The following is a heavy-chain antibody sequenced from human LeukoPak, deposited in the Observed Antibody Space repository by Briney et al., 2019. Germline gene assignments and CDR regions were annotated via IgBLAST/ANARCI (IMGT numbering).Heavy chain of an antibody. V-gene: IGHV3-23*01. J-gene: IGHJ4*02. CDR1: GFTFDSYG. CDR2: ISGSGFIT. CDR3: ARGLRLSDY. Sequence: GGSLRLSCAASGFTFDSYGMIWVRQAPGKGLEWVSGISGSGFITYYADSVKGRFSISRDNSKNTLYLQMNSLRVEDTAVYYCARGLRLSDYWGQGTLVTVSS. D-gene: IGHD2/OR15-2a*01.